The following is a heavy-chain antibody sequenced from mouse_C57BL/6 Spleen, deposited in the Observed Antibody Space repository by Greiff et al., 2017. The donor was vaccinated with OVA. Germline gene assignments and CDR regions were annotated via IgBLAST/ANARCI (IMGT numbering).Heavy chain of an antibody. CDR1: GFSLTSYG. Sequence: VQLQESGPGLVQPSQSLSITCTVSGFSLTSYGVHWVRQSPGKGLEWLGVIWSGGSTDYNAAFISRLSISKDNSKSQVFFKMNSLQADDTAIYYCATYYDYDGRGAMDYWGQGTSVTVSS. CDR2: IWSGGST. CDR3: ATYYDYDGRGAMDY. V-gene: IGHV2-2*01. D-gene: IGHD2-4*01. J-gene: IGHJ4*01.